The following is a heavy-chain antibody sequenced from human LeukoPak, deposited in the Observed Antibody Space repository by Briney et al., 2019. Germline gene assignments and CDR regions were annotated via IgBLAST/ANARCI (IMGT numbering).Heavy chain of an antibody. CDR3: ARHSYNYYGLDV. CDR1: GGSISPYY. J-gene: IGHJ6*02. V-gene: IGHV4-59*08. CDR2: IYYSGTT. Sequence: SETLSLTCTVSGGSISPYYWSWIRQPPGKGLEWIGYIYYSGTTNYNPSLKSRVTMSVDTSDNHLSLRLTSVTAADTALYYCARHSYNYYGLDVWGQGTTITVSS.